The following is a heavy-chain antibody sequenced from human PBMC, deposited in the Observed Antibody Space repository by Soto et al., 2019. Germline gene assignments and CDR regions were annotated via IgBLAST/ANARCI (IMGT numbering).Heavy chain of an antibody. D-gene: IGHD6-19*01. J-gene: IGHJ6*02. CDR3: ARAVAGTSAYYYHFYGMDV. CDR2: ISSSGSTI. Sequence: GGSLRLSCAASGFTFSDYYMSWIRQAPGKGLEWVSYISSSGSTIYYADSVKGRFTISRDNAKNSLYLQMNSLRAEDTAVYYCARAVAGTSAYYYHFYGMDVWGQGTTVTVSS. CDR1: GFTFSDYY. V-gene: IGHV3-11*01.